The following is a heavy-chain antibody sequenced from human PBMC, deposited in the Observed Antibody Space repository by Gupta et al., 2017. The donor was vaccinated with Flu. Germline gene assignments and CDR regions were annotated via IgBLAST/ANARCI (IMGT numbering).Heavy chain of an antibody. CDR2: IGTAGDT. CDR3: ARGSSGWYFLDY. D-gene: IGHD6-19*01. Sequence: CAASGFTFSSYDMHWVRQATGKGLEWVSAIGTAGDTYYPGSVKGRFTISRENAKNSLYLQMNSLRAGDTAVYYCARGSSGWYFLDYWGQGTLVTVSS. J-gene: IGHJ4*02. CDR1: GFTFSSYD. V-gene: IGHV3-13*01.